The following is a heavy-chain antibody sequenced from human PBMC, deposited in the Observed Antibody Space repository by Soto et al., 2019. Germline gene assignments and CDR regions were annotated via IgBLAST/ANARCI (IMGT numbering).Heavy chain of an antibody. CDR3: AREYCSSTSCYGPDY. V-gene: IGHV1-18*01. Sequence: QVQLVQSGAEVKKPGASVKVSCKASGYTFTSYGISWVRQAPGQGLEWMGWTSAHNDNTNYAQKFQGRVTMTTDTSTSTAYMELRSLISDDTAVYYCAREYCSSTSCYGPDYWGQGTLVTVSS. D-gene: IGHD2-2*01. CDR2: TSAHNDNT. CDR1: GYTFTSYG. J-gene: IGHJ4*02.